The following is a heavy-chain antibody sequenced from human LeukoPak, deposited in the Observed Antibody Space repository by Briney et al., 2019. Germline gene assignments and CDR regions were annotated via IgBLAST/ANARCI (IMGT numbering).Heavy chain of an antibody. J-gene: IGHJ4*02. CDR2: IRYDGSNK. D-gene: IGHD2-2*01. CDR1: GFTFSSYG. Sequence: PGRSLRLSCAASGFTFSSYGMHWVRQAPGKGLEWVAFIRYDGSNKYYADSVKGRFTISRDNSKNTLYLQMNSLRAEDTAVYYCAKDPRATRRLGYCSSTSCPRYFDYWGQGTLVTVSS. CDR3: AKDPRATRRLGYCSSTSCPRYFDY. V-gene: IGHV3-30*02.